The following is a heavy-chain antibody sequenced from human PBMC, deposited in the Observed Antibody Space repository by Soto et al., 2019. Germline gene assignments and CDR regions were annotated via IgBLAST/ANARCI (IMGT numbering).Heavy chain of an antibody. J-gene: IGHJ4*02. CDR1: GYTFTSYA. Sequence: ASVKVSCKASGYTFTSYAMHWVRQAPGQRLEWMGWINAGNGNTKYSQKFQGRVTITRDTSISTAYMELSRLRSDDTAVYYCARRKGDYYDSSGYHYYFDYWGQGTLVTVSS. CDR2: INAGNGNT. V-gene: IGHV1-3*01. D-gene: IGHD3-22*01. CDR3: ARRKGDYYDSSGYHYYFDY.